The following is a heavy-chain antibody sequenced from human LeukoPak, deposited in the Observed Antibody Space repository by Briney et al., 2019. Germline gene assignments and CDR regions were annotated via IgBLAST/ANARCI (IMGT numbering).Heavy chain of an antibody. Sequence: SETLSLTCTVSGGSITSGDNYWSWIRQLPGKGLEWIGYIYYSGSTYYNPPLKSRVTISVDTSKNQFSLKLSSVTAADTAVYYCARDLSITMVRGVLGRWFDPWGQGTLVTVSS. CDR2: IYYSGST. CDR1: GGSITSGDNY. CDR3: ARDLSITMVRGVLGRWFDP. V-gene: IGHV4-31*03. J-gene: IGHJ5*02. D-gene: IGHD3-10*01.